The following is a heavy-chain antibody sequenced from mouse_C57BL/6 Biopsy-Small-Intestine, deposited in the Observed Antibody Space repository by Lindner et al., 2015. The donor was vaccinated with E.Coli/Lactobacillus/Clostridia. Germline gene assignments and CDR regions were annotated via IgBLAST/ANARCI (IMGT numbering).Heavy chain of an antibody. V-gene: IGHV1-14*01. CDR3: ARRWLPYFDY. CDR1: GYTFTNYV. J-gene: IGHJ2*01. Sequence: VQLQESGPELVKPGASVKMSRKASGYTFTNYVMHWVKQKPGQGLEWIGYINPYNDGTKYNEKFKGKATLTSDKSSSTAYRELSSLTSEDSAVYYCARRWLPYFDYWGQGTTLTVSS. D-gene: IGHD2-3*01. CDR2: INPYNDGT.